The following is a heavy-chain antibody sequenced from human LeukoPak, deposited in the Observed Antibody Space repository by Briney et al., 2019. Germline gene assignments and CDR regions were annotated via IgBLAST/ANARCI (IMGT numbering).Heavy chain of an antibody. D-gene: IGHD2-2*02. J-gene: IGHJ4*02. CDR2: INHSGST. Sequence: KPSETLSLTCTVSGGSISSYYWSWIRQPPGKGLEWIGEINHSGSTNYNPSLKSRVTISVDTSKNQFSLKLSSVTAADTAVYYCARRDCSSTSCYMGETTFDYWGQGTLVTVSS. CDR3: ARRDCSSTSCYMGETTFDY. CDR1: GGSISSYY. V-gene: IGHV4-34*01.